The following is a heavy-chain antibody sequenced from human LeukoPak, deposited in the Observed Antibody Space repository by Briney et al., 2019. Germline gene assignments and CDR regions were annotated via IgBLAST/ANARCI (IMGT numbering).Heavy chain of an antibody. Sequence: ASVKVSCKASGYTFTGYYMNWVRQAPGQGLEWLGWINPNSGGTNYAQKFQGRVTMTRDTSISTAYMELSRLRSDDTAVYYCARAYLWFGESPGGDWGQGTLVTVSS. CDR3: ARAYLWFGESPGGD. D-gene: IGHD3-10*01. V-gene: IGHV1-2*02. J-gene: IGHJ4*02. CDR2: INPNSGGT. CDR1: GYTFTGYY.